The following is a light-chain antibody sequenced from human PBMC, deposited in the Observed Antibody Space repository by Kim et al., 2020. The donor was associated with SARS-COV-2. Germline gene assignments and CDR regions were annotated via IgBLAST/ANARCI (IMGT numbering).Light chain of an antibody. CDR2: YDN. J-gene: IGLJ2*01. V-gene: IGLV3-21*04. CDR3: QVWDSSSDVV. CDR1: NIGIKT. Sequence: YEMTQPPSVSVAPGRTATITCGANNIGIKTVHWYQQKPGQAPVLVIHYDNDRPSGVPERFSGSNSGNTATLTIDRVEAGDEADYYCQVWDSSSDVVFGGVTQLTVL.